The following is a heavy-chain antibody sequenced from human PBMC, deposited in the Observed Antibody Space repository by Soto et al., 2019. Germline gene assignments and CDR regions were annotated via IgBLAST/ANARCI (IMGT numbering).Heavy chain of an antibody. V-gene: IGHV5-51*03. CDR2: IYPGDSDT. CDR1: GYIFTTYW. CDR3: ASHASAGKYYYAMDV. Sequence: EVQLVQSGAEVKKPGESLMISCKGSGYIFTTYWIGWVRQMPGKGLEGMVIIYPGDSDTRYSPSFQGLVTFSADKSIHTTYLQWSSLKASDTAIYSCASHASAGKYYYAMDVWGQGTTVTVSS. J-gene: IGHJ6*02. D-gene: IGHD6-13*01.